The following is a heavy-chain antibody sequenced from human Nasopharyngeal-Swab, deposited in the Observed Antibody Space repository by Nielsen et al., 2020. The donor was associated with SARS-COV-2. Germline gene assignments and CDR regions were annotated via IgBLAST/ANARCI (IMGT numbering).Heavy chain of an antibody. CDR3: ARQIGDYGFDAFDV. V-gene: IGHV5-10-1*01. CDR1: GYNYTNNW. Sequence: GGSLRIYCQGSGYNYTNNWNTWVRQRPGKGLEWMGRIDPSDSYTYYSPSFQGHVIISADKSINTAYMQWSSLKAPDTAMYYCARQIGDYGFDAFDVWGQGTMVTVSS. J-gene: IGHJ3*01. D-gene: IGHD4-17*01. CDR2: IDPSDSYT.